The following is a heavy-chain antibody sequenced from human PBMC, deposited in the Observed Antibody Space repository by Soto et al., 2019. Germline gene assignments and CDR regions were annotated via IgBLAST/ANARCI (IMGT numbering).Heavy chain of an antibody. CDR2: ISDGDGDT. V-gene: IGHV3-23*01. CDR1: GFTFGDYA. J-gene: IGHJ4*02. Sequence: EVLLLQSGGGLVQPGGSLRLSCAASGFTFGDYAMTWVRQAPGKGLEWVSDISDGDGDTHYADSVKGRFTTSRDNYKDTLYLQMSSLRAEDAAVYYCAKGRTYFDFGGQGTLVTVSS. CDR3: AKGRTYFDF.